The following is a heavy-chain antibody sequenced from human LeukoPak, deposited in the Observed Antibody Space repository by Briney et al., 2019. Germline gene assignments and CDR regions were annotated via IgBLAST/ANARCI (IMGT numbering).Heavy chain of an antibody. D-gene: IGHD1-20*01. J-gene: IGHJ3*02. CDR2: INPNSGGT. CDR1: GYTFTGYY. Sequence: GASVKVSCKASGYTFTGYYMHWVRQAPGQGLEWMGRINPNSGGTNYAQKFQGRVTTTRDTSLSTAYMELSRLRSDDTAVYYCASITGTTGAFDIWGQGTMVTVSS. CDR3: ASITGTTGAFDI. V-gene: IGHV1-2*06.